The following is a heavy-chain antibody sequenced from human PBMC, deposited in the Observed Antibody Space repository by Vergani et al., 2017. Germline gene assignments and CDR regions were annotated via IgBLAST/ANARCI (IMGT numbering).Heavy chain of an antibody. D-gene: IGHD2-2*01. CDR3: AKDRRRIVVVPAAIEVDAFDI. CDR2: IWYDGSNK. CDR1: GFTFSSYG. V-gene: IGHV3-33*06. Sequence: VQLVESGGGLVQPGRSLRLSCAASGFTFSSYGMHWVRQAPGKGLEWVAVIWYDGSNKYYADSVKGRFTISRDNSKNTLYLQMNSLRAEDTAVYYCAKDRRRIVVVPAAIEVDAFDIWGQGTMVTVSS. J-gene: IGHJ3*02.